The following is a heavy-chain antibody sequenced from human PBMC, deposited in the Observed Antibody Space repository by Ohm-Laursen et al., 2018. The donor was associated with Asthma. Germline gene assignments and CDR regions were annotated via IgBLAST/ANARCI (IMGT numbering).Heavy chain of an antibody. CDR3: AKGLEWELPDYFDY. CDR2: ISRSNDYI. V-gene: IGHV3-21*04. J-gene: IGHJ4*02. CDR1: GFSFSTYT. D-gene: IGHD1-26*01. Sequence: SLRLSCAASGFSFSTYTLNWVRQAPGKGLEWVSSISRSNDYIHYADSVKGRFTISRDNAKNSLHLQMNSLRAEDTAVYYCAKGLEWELPDYFDYWGQGTLVTVSS.